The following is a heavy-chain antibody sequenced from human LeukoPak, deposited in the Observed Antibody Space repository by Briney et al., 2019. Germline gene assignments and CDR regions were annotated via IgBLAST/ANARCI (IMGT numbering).Heavy chain of an antibody. J-gene: IGHJ4*02. CDR1: GFTFSSYW. CDR3: ARELLSSWYYFDY. V-gene: IGHV3-74*01. Sequence: PGGSLRLSCVASGFTFSSYWMHWVRQAPGKGLVWVSRINSDGSSTSYADSVKGRFTISRDNAKNTLYLQMNSLRAEDTAVYYCARELLSSWYYFDYWGQGTLVNVSS. D-gene: IGHD6-13*01. CDR2: INSDGSST.